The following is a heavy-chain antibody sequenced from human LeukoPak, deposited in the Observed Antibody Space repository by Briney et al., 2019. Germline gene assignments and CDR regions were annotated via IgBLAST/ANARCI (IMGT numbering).Heavy chain of an antibody. CDR3: ARGTMFPYYFDY. D-gene: IGHD3-10*02. V-gene: IGHV3-48*04. Sequence: GGSLRLSCAASGFTFSSYRMNWVRQAPGKGLEWVSYISSSSSALYYADSVKGRFTISRDNAKNSLYLQMNSLRAEDTAVYYCARGTMFPYYFDYWGQGTLVTVSS. CDR2: ISSSSSAL. J-gene: IGHJ4*02. CDR1: GFTFSSYR.